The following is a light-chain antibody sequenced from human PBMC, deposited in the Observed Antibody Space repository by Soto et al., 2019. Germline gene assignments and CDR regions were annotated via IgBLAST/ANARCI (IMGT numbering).Light chain of an antibody. CDR3: RQYNSE. CDR2: DAS. CDR1: QSISSW. V-gene: IGKV1-5*01. J-gene: IGKJ3*01. Sequence: DIQMTQSPSTLSASVGDRVTITCRASQSISSWLDGYQQKPGKAPKLRIYDASSLKSGVPARFSGSGAGTEFTRTSSSLQPEDVATDDCRQYNSEFGPGTKVDIQ.